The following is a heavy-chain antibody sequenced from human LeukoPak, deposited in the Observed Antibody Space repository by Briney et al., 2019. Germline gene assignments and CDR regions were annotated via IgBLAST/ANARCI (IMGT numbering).Heavy chain of an antibody. J-gene: IGHJ4*02. CDR1: GFTFSSYA. V-gene: IGHV3-23*01. Sequence: PGGSLRLSCAASGFTFSSYAMSWVRQAPGKGLEWVSAISGSGGSTYYADSVKGRFTISRDNSKNTLYLQMNSLRAEDTAVYYCAKDVHDILTGYYAFDYWGQGTLVTVSS. CDR2: ISGSGGST. CDR3: AKDVHDILTGYYAFDY. D-gene: IGHD3-9*01.